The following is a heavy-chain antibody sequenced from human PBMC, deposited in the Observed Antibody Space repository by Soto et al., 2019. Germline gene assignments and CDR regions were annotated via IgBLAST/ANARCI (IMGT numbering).Heavy chain of an antibody. D-gene: IGHD6-13*01. Sequence: QVQLVQSGAEVKKPGSSVKVSCKASGGTFSSNAISWVRQAPGQGLEWMGGIIPIFDSPKYAQKFRGRVTISADKSTSTAYMELSSLRSEDTAVYYCACATRETLTGAGNYNYYDLDVWGQGTTVTVSS. CDR3: ACATRETLTGAGNYNYYDLDV. CDR1: GGTFSSNA. CDR2: IIPIFDSP. J-gene: IGHJ6*02. V-gene: IGHV1-69*06.